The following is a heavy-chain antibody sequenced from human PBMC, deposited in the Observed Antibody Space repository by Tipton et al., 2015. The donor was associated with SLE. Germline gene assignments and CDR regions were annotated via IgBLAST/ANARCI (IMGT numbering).Heavy chain of an antibody. CDR2: IYSSGTT. CDR3: ARWALVVQGFDI. D-gene: IGHD2-15*01. CDR1: GFSVTSNY. V-gene: IGHV3-53*05. Sequence: SLRLSCAASGFSVTSNYMSWVRQTPRKGLEWVATIYSSGTTQYADSVKGRFTISRDNSKNTLYLQMNSLRAEDTAVYYCARWALVVQGFDIWGQGTMVTVSS. J-gene: IGHJ3*02.